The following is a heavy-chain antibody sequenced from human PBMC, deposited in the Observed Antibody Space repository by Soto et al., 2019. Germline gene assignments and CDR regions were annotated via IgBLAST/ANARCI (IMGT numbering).Heavy chain of an antibody. Sequence: QVQLQESGPGLVKPSETLSLTCTVSGASLSSYYWSWIRQPPGKGLEWIGYIYYSGGTNYNPSLKSRVTISIDTSKNQFSLKLSSVTAADTAVFYCARVGYYYYMDVWGKGTTVTVSS. CDR1: GASLSSYY. CDR2: IYYSGGT. CDR3: ARVGYYYYMDV. D-gene: IGHD3-16*01. J-gene: IGHJ6*03. V-gene: IGHV4-59*01.